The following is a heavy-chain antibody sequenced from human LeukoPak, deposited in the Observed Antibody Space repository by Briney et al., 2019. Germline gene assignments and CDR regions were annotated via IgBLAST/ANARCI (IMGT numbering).Heavy chain of an antibody. D-gene: IGHD5-18*01. V-gene: IGHV3-23*01. CDR2: ISGSGGST. CDR1: GFTFSSYA. CDR3: AKDRSTRRGYPYYYMDV. Sequence: PGGSLRLSCAASGFTFSSYAMSWVRQAPGKGLEWVSAISGSGGSTYYADSVKGRFTISRDNSKNTLYLQMNSLRAEDTAVYYCAKDRSTRRGYPYYYMDVWGKGTTVTVSS. J-gene: IGHJ6*03.